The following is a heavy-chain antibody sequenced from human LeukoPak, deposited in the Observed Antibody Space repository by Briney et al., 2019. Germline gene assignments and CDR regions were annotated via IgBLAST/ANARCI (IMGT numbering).Heavy chain of an antibody. CDR2: ISGSGGST. J-gene: IGHJ4*02. V-gene: IGHV3-23*01. Sequence: QTGGSLRPSCAASGFTFSSYGMSWVRQAPGKGLEWVSAISGSGGSTYYADSVKGRFTISRDNSKNTLYLQMNSLRAEDTAVYYCAKDRRWFGEFTAEVDYWGQGTLVTVSS. CDR1: GFTFSSYG. D-gene: IGHD3-10*01. CDR3: AKDRRWFGEFTAEVDY.